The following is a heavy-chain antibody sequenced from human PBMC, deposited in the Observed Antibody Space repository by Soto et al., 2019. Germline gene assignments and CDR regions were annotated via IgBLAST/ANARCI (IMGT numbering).Heavy chain of an antibody. CDR2: INSDGSIT. Sequence: GGSLRLSCTASGFTLNYYWMHWVRQAPGKGLVWVSRINSDGSITNYADSVKGRFTISRDNAKNTLYLEMNSLRAEDPAVYYCANFYSGSYSTYWGQGTLVTSPQ. CDR1: GFTLNYYW. J-gene: IGHJ4*02. CDR3: ANFYSGSYSTY. V-gene: IGHV3-74*01. D-gene: IGHD1-26*01.